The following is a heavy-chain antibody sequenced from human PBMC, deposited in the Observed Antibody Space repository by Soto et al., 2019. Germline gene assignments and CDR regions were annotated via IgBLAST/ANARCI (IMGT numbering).Heavy chain of an antibody. D-gene: IGHD6-13*01. J-gene: IGHJ5*02. CDR1: GYTFTSYG. Sequence: GASVKVSCKASGYTFTSYGIHWVRQAPGQRLEWMGWINAANGDTKYSPKFQGRVTITRDTSASTAYMELSSLRSEDTAVYYCVRRHVSAAGIDWFDPWRQATLVTRLL. CDR3: VRRHVSAAGIDWFDP. V-gene: IGHV1-3*01. CDR2: INAANGDT.